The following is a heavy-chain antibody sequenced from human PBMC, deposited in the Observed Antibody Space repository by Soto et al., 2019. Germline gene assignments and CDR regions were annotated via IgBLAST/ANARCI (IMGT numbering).Heavy chain of an antibody. J-gene: IGHJ4*02. CDR1: SGSISSSNW. CDR3: ARADFWSGYPLFQY. V-gene: IGHV4-4*02. CDR2: IYHSGSS. Sequence: PSETLSLTCAVSSGSISSSNWCSWGRQPPGKGLEWIGEIYHSGSSNYNPSLKRRVTISVDKSKNQFCLKLSSVTAADTAVYYCARADFWSGYPLFQYWGQGTLVTVPS. D-gene: IGHD3-3*01.